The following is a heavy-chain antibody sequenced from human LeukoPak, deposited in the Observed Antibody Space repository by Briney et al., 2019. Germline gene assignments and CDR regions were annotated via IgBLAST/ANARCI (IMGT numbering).Heavy chain of an antibody. CDR3: ARGPNSGYDY. CDR1: GYSFTSYA. CDR2: INPNSGGT. D-gene: IGHD5-12*01. J-gene: IGHJ4*02. V-gene: IGHV1-2*02. Sequence: GASVKVSCKASGYSFTSYAMNWVRQAPGQGLEWMGWINPNSGGTNYAQKFQGRVTMTRDTSISTAYMELSRLRSDDTAVYYCARGPNSGYDYWGQGTLVTVSS.